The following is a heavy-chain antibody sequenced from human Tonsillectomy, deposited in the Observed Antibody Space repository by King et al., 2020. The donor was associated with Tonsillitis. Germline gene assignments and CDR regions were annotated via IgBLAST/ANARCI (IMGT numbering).Heavy chain of an antibody. D-gene: IGHD3-3*01. V-gene: IGHV1-69*01. Sequence: QLVQSGAEVKKPGSSVKVSCKASGGTFSSYAISWVRQAPGQGLEWMGGIIPIFGTANYAQKFQGRVTITADESTSPAYMELSSLRSEDTAVYYCARLAERVTIFGVVIIGFDYWGQGTLVTVSS. CDR3: ARLAERVTIFGVVIIGFDY. CDR1: GGTFSSYA. J-gene: IGHJ4*02. CDR2: IIPIFGTA.